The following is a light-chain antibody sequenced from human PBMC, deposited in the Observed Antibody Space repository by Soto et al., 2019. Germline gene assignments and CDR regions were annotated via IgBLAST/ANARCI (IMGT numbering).Light chain of an antibody. J-gene: IGKJ2*01. CDR1: QSVSSTY. CDR2: GAS. CDR3: QQYGSSPPMYT. Sequence: EIVLTQSPGTLSLSPGEGATLSCRASQSVSSTYLAWYQQKPGQAPRLLIYGASSRATGIPDRFSGSASGTDFTHTISRLEPEDFAVYYCQQYGSSPPMYTFGQGTKLEIK. V-gene: IGKV3-20*01.